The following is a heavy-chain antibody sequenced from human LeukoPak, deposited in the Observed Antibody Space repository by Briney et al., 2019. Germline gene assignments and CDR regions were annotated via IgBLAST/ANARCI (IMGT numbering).Heavy chain of an antibody. J-gene: IGHJ4*02. CDR2: IRSKAYGGTT. D-gene: IGHD1-26*01. Sequence: GGSLRLSCTASGFTFGDYAMSWVRQAPGKGLEWVGFIRSKAYGGTTEYAASVKGRFTISRDDSKSIAYLQMNSLKTEDTAVYYCTRAMEWELLFDYWGQGTLVTVSS. CDR3: TRAMEWELLFDY. V-gene: IGHV3-49*04. CDR1: GFTFGDYA.